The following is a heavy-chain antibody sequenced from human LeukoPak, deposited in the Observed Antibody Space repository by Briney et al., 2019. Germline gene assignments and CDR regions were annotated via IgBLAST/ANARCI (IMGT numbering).Heavy chain of an antibody. V-gene: IGHV3-30*02. CDR2: IRYDETKT. CDR3: AKSHLPNSYSGTYYCDY. J-gene: IGHJ4*02. D-gene: IGHD1-26*01. CDR1: GFTFSSYA. Sequence: PGGSLRLSCAASGFTFSSYAMSWVRQAPAKGLEWLAFIRYDETKTFYGDSVKGRFTISRDNSKNTLYLQMNSLRAEDTAVYYCAKSHLPNSYSGTYYCDYWGQGTQVTVSS.